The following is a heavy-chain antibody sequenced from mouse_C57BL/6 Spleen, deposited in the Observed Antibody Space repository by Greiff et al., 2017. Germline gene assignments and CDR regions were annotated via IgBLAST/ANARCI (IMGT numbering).Heavy chain of an antibody. CDR3: AREGDGYYYAMDY. CDR1: GSTFTDYY. V-gene: IGHV1-19*01. Sequence: VQLQQSGPVLVKPGASVKMSCKASGSTFTDYYLNWVKQSHGKSLEWIGVIKPYNGGTSYNQKFKGKATLTVDKSSSTAYMELNSLTSEDSAVYYCAREGDGYYYAMDYWGQGTSVTVSS. J-gene: IGHJ4*01. CDR2: IKPYNGGT. D-gene: IGHD2-3*01.